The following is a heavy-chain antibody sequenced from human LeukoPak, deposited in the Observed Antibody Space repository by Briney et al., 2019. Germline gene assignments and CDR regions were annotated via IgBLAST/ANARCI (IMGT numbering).Heavy chain of an antibody. V-gene: IGHV3-48*04. CDR2: ISSSGSTI. Sequence: GGSLRLSCAASGFTFSSYSMNWVRQAPGKGLEWVSYISSSGSTIYYADSVKGRFTISRDNAKNSLYLQMNSLRVEDTAVYYCAKDLRYSSSWKGFDYWGQGTLVTVSS. CDR3: AKDLRYSSSWKGFDY. J-gene: IGHJ4*02. D-gene: IGHD6-13*01. CDR1: GFTFSSYS.